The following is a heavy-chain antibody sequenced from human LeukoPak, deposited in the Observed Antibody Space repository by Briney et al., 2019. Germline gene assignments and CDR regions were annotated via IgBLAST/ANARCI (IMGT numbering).Heavy chain of an antibody. Sequence: GGSLRLSCAASGFTFSDAWMSWVRQAPGKGLEGIGRIKSKTDGGVAHYAAPVKGRFAISTDESKNTLYLEMNSLKTEDTAVYYCTTQQQLEHLFDDWSQGTLVTVSS. J-gene: IGHJ4*02. CDR3: TTQQQLEHLFDD. CDR2: IKSKTDGGVA. D-gene: IGHD6-13*01. V-gene: IGHV3-15*01. CDR1: GFTFSDAW.